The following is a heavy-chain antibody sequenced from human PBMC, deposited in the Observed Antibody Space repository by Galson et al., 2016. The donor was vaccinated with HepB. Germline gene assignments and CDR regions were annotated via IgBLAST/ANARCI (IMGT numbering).Heavy chain of an antibody. CDR3: ARDRGLLHYYYGMDV. CDR2: ISYDGNNR. D-gene: IGHD4-17*01. J-gene: IGHJ6*02. CDR1: GFTFNNYG. V-gene: IGHV3-33*08. Sequence: LRLSCATSGFTFNNYGINWVRQAPGKGLEWVAVISYDGNNRHYADAVKGRFTISRDSSTNTVYLQMNSLRADDTAMYFSARDRGLLHYYYGMDVWGQGTTVTVSS.